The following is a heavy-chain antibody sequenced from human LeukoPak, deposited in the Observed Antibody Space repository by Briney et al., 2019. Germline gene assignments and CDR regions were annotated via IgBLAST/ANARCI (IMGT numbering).Heavy chain of an antibody. CDR2: IYHSGST. CDR1: GGSISSSSYY. J-gene: IGHJ6*02. V-gene: IGHV4-39*07. Sequence: PSETLSLTCTVSGGSISSSSYYWGWIRQPPGKGLEWIGYIYHSGSTNYNPSLKSRVTISVDTSKNQFSLKLSSVTAADTAVYYCARVRKWILGYYYYYGMDVWGQGTTVTVSS. CDR3: ARVRKWILGYYYYYGMDV. D-gene: IGHD5-18*01.